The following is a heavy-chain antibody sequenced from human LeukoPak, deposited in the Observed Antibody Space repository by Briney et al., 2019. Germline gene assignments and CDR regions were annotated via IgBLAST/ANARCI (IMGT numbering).Heavy chain of an antibody. CDR3: AKDVGYVVGVLFDY. CDR2: ISGSGGST. J-gene: IGHJ4*02. V-gene: IGHV3-23*01. D-gene: IGHD2-21*01. Sequence: GGSLRLSCAASGFTFSSYAMSWVRQAPGKGLEWVSAISGSGGSTYYADSVKGRSTISRDNSKNTLYLQMNSLRAEDTAVYYCAKDVGYVVGVLFDYWGQGTLVTVSS. CDR1: GFTFSSYA.